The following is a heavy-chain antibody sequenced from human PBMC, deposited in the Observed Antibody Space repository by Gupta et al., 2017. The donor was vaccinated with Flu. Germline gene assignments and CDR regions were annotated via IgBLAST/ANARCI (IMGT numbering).Heavy chain of an antibody. J-gene: IGHJ4*02. CDR3: ARKLHSGYDH. Sequence: HWVRQAPGQGLEWMGVINPDGGSRSYAQKFRGRITMTVDSSTTTVYMEINGLRSDDTAVYYCARKLHSGYDHWGQGTLVTVST. CDR2: INPDGGSR. V-gene: IGHV1-46*01. D-gene: IGHD5-12*01.